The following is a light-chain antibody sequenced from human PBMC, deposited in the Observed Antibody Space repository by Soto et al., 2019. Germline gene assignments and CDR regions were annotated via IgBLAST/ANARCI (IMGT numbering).Light chain of an antibody. J-gene: IGKJ5*01. Sequence: EIVLTQSPAPLSLSPGERASLSCGASQSISSSFLAWYQQKPGQAPRLLIYGASSRATGIPDRFSGSGSGTDFTLTISRLEPEDFAVHYCQQYGSSPITFGQGTRLEIK. CDR1: QSISSSF. V-gene: IGKV3-20*01. CDR3: QQYGSSPIT. CDR2: GAS.